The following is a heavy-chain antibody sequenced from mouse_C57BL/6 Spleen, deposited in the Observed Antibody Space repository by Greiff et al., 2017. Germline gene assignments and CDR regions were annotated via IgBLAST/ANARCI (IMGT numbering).Heavy chain of an antibody. D-gene: IGHD1-1*01. CDR3: AGNYYGSSWGFAY. J-gene: IGHJ3*01. CDR2: INPNNGGT. CDR1: GYTFTDYN. Sequence: SGPELVKPGASVKIPCKASGYTFTDYNMDWVKQSHGKSLEWMGDINPNNGGTIYNQKFKGKATLTVDKSSSTAYMELRSLTSEDTAVYYCAGNYYGSSWGFAYWGQGTLVTVSA. V-gene: IGHV1-18*01.